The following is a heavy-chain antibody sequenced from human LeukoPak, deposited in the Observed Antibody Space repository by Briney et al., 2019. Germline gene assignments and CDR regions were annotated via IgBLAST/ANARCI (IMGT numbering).Heavy chain of an antibody. V-gene: IGHV4-59*01. CDR2: IYYSGSP. Sequence: SETLSLTCTVSGGSISSYYWSWIRQPPRKGLEWVGYIYYSGSPNYNPSLKSRVTISVDTSKNPFSLKLSSVTAAHTAVYYCASRGMDGYRFWGEGTLVTVSS. J-gene: IGHJ4*02. CDR1: GGSISSYY. D-gene: IGHD5-24*01. CDR3: ASRGMDGYRF.